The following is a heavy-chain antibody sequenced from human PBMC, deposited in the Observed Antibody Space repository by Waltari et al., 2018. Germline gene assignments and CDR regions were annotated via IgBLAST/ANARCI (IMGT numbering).Heavy chain of an antibody. CDR3: ATSQSGTYYDAIVV. Sequence: QVQLVQSGAEVTKPGYAAEVSCKASGGTFSSSTVTWVRQAPGQGLDWMGRIVPILGLTYYAQSFQGRVTISADESTSTVYMELRSLTFEDSAVYYCATSQSGTYYDAIVVWGQGTKVT. D-gene: IGHD1-26*01. V-gene: IGHV1-69*02. J-gene: IGHJ3*01. CDR2: IVPILGLT. CDR1: GGTFSSST.